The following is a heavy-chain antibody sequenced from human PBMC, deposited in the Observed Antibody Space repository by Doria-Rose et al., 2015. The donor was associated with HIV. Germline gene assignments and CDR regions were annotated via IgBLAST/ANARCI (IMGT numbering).Heavy chain of an antibody. CDR1: GFTVSSNY. CDR3: ARAFTGSGWYTSHDDAFDI. CDR2: IYSGGST. V-gene: IGHV3-53*01. D-gene: IGHD6-19*01. J-gene: IGHJ3*02. Sequence: VQLVESGGGLIQPGGSLRLSCAASGFTVSSNYMSWVRQAPGKGLEWVSVIYSGGSTYYADSVKGRFTISRDNSKNTLYLQMNSLRAEDTAVYYCARAFTGSGWYTSHDDAFDIWGQGTMVTVSS.